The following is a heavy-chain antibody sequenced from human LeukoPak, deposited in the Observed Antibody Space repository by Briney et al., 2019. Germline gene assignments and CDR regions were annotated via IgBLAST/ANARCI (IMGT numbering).Heavy chain of an antibody. J-gene: IGHJ4*02. CDR3: ARDHYDILTGYYPDY. CDR2: ICAYNGNT. CDR1: GYTFTSYG. Sequence: ASVKVSCKASGYTFTSYGISWVRQAPGQGLEWMGWICAYNGNTNYAQKLQGRVTMTTDTSTSTAYMELRSLRSDDTAVYYCARDHYDILTGYYPDYWGQGTLVTVSS. V-gene: IGHV1-18*04. D-gene: IGHD3-9*01.